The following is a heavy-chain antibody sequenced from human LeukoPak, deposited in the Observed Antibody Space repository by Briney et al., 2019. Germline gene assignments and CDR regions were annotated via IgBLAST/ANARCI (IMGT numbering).Heavy chain of an antibody. CDR2: ISYDGSNK. Sequence: GGSLRLSCAASGFTFSSYAMHWVRQAPGKGLEWVAVISYDGSNKYYADSVKGRFTISRDNSKNTLYLQMNSLRAEDTAVYYCAGVQAYYYDSSGYYLEYWGQGTLVTVSS. V-gene: IGHV3-30*04. D-gene: IGHD3-22*01. J-gene: IGHJ4*02. CDR1: GFTFSSYA. CDR3: AGVQAYYYDSSGYYLEY.